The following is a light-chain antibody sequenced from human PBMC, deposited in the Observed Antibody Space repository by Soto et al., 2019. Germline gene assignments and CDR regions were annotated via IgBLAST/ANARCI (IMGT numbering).Light chain of an antibody. CDR3: QQSYSTPYT. CDR2: AAS. Sequence: DIQMTQSPSSLSASVGDRVTITCRASQSISSYLNWYQHKPGKAPKLLIYAASSLQSGVPSKFSASGSGTDFTLTISSLQPEDFATYYCQQSYSTPYTFGQGTKLEI. CDR1: QSISSY. J-gene: IGKJ2*01. V-gene: IGKV1-39*01.